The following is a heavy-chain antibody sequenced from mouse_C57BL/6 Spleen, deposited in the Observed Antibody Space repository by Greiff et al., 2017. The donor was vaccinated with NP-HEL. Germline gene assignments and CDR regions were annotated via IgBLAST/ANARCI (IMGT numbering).Heavy chain of an antibody. D-gene: IGHD4-1*01. CDR2: INPNNGGT. Sequence: EVQLQQSGPELVKPGASVKISCKASGYTFTDYYMNWVKQSHGKSLEWIGDINPNNGGTSYNQKFKGKATLTVDKSSSTAYMELRSLTSEDSAVYYCARGGNWDGGLFDYWGQGTTLTVSS. CDR3: ARGGNWDGGLFDY. J-gene: IGHJ2*01. CDR1: GYTFTDYY. V-gene: IGHV1-26*01.